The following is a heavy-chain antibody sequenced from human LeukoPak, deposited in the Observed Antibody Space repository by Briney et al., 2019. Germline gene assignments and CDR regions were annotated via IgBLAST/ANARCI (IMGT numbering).Heavy chain of an antibody. V-gene: IGHV4-39*01. CDR3: ARRYYYYGMDV. Sequence: SETLSLTCTVSGGSISSSSYYWGWIRQPPGKGLEWIGSIYYSGSTYYNPSLKSRVTISVDTSKNQFSLKLSSVTAADTAVYYCARRYYYYGMDVWGQGTTVTVSS. CDR1: GGSISSSSYY. CDR2: IYYSGST. J-gene: IGHJ6*02.